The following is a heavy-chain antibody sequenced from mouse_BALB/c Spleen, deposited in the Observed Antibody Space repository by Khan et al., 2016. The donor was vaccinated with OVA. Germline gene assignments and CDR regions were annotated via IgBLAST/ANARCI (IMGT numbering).Heavy chain of an antibody. CDR2: VSTGGHYT. J-gene: IGHJ3*01. D-gene: IGHD1-2*01. Sequence: EVELVESGGDVVKPGGSLKLSCAASGFTFSTYGMSWVRQTPDKRLEWVATVSTGGHYTYYADTVKGRFTISRDNAKDTLYLQMSSLKSEDTALFDCARLGYFSDSEGFAYWGQGTLVTVSA. CDR1: GFTFSTYG. V-gene: IGHV5-6*01. CDR3: ARLGYFSDSEGFAY.